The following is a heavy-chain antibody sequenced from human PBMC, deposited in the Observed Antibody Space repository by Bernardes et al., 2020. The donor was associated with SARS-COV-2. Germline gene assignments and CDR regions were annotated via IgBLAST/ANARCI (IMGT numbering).Heavy chain of an antibody. CDR2: IYSGGDT. V-gene: IGHV3-53*01. J-gene: IGHJ4*02. CDR1: GFTVTSSY. D-gene: IGHD6-13*01. CDR3: ATAGQQLGFDY. Sequence: SLLLSFAASGFTVTSSYMTWVRQAPGKGLEWVSLIYSGGDTYYADSVKGRFSISRDNSRNTMFLQMNSLRADDTAIYYCATAGQQLGFDYWGQGALVTVSS.